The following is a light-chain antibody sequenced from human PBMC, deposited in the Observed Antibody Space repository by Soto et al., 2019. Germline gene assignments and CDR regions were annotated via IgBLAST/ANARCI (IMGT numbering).Light chain of an antibody. CDR2: TNS. CDR3: AAWDDRLNGPSYV. Sequence: QSVLTQPPSVSGTPGQTATISCSGSTSNIGSNPVNWYQQLPGTAPRLLISTNSQRPSGVPDRFSGSRSGTSASLAISGLQSEDEADYYCAAWDDRLNGPSYVFGTGTKVTVL. CDR1: TSNIGSNP. V-gene: IGLV1-44*01. J-gene: IGLJ1*01.